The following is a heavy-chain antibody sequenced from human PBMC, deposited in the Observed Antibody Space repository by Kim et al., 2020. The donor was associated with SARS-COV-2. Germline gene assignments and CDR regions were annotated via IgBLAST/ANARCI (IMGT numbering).Heavy chain of an antibody. CDR1: GFTVSSND. CDR3: ARGAPHINGWSYSFDY. J-gene: IGHJ4*02. V-gene: IGHV3-53*01. CDR2: MYSGGTT. Sequence: GGSLRLSCAASGFTVSSNDINWVRQAPGKGLEWVSVMYSGGTTSYADSVKGRFALSRDISKNTVYVEMDSLSTEDTAVYYCARGAPHINGWSYSFDYWGQGTLVTVSS. D-gene: IGHD6-19*01.